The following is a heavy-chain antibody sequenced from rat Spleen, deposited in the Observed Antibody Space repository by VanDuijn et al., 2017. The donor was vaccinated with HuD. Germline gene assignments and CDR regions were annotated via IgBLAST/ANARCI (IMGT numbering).Heavy chain of an antibody. D-gene: IGHD4-3*01. CDR3: ARDGGELGY. V-gene: IGHV2S63*01. CDR2: IWTGGST. CDR1: GISFTDYS. J-gene: IGHJ2*01. Sequence: VQVKESGPGLVQPSQTLSLTCTVSGISFTDYSVHWVRQPPGKGLEWMGVIWTGGSTTYNSLFKSRLSITRETSKSQVFLKMNSLQTEDTATYYCARDGGELGYWGQGIMVTVSS.